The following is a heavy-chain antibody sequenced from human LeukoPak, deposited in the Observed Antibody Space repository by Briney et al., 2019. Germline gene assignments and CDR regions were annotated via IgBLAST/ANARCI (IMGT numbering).Heavy chain of an antibody. CDR3: ARTSHESVLYWSDP. V-gene: IGHV1-18*01. J-gene: IGHJ5*02. D-gene: IGHD3-16*01. CDR2: ISGYNGNT. CDR1: GYTFTTYG. Sequence: ASVKVSCKASGYTFTTYGIGWVRQAPGQGPEWMGWISGYNGNTNYAQKFQGRVTMTTDTSTSTAYMELRSLRSDDTAVYYCARTSHESVLYWSDPWGQGTLVNVSS.